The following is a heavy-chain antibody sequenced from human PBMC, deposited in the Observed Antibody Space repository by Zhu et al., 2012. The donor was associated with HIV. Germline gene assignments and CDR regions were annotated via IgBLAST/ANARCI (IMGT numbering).Heavy chain of an antibody. CDR2: IYHSGNT. D-gene: IGHD2-21*02. V-gene: IGHV4-38-2*01. CDR3: ARGQDVSYCGSDCYSNWFDP. Sequence: QVQLQESGPGLVKPSETLSLTCAVSGYSISSGYYWGWIRQPPGKGLEWIASIYHSGNTFYNPSLKSRVTMSVDASENQFSLKLSSVTAADTAVYYCARGQDVSYCGSDCYSNWFDPWAGNPGTPSPQ. CDR1: GYSISSGYY. J-gene: IGHJ5*02.